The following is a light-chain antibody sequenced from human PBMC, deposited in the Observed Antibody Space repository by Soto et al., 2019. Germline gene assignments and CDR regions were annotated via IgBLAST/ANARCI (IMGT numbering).Light chain of an antibody. CDR2: GAS. J-gene: IGKJ4*01. Sequence: EIVLTQSPGTLSLSPGQRATLSCRASQSVSSSYLAWYQQKPGQAPRLLIYGASSRATGIPDRFSGSGSGTDFTLTIRRLEPEDFAVYYCQQYNNWPPLTFGGGTKVDIK. CDR3: QQYNNWPPLT. CDR1: QSVSSSY. V-gene: IGKV3-20*01.